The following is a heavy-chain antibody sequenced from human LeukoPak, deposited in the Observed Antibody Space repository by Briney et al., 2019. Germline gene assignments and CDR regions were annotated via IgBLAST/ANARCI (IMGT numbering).Heavy chain of an antibody. J-gene: IGHJ4*02. V-gene: IGHV1-2*02. CDR3: ARGRGGATTGFDH. CDR1: GYTFSRHY. D-gene: IGHD1-26*01. CDR2: INSNSGAR. Sequence: ASVKVSCKASGYTFSRHYMHWVRQAPGQGLESMGWINSNSGARNYAPKFQGRVTFSRDNSISTAYMELSSLRSDDTAIYYCARGRGGATTGFDHWGQGTLVTVS.